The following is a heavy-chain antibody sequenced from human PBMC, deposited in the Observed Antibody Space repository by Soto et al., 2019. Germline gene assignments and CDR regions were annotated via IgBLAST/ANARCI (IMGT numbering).Heavy chain of an antibody. J-gene: IGHJ5*02. CDR3: ARSSDYDFWSGYYNWFDP. Sequence: PSETLSLTCTVSGGSISSYYWSWIRQPPGKGLEWIGYIYYSGSTNYNPSLKSRVTISVDTSKNQFSLKLSSVTAADTAVYYCARSSDYDFWSGYYNWFDPWGQGTLVTVSS. V-gene: IGHV4-59*01. D-gene: IGHD3-3*01. CDR2: IYYSGST. CDR1: GGSISSYY.